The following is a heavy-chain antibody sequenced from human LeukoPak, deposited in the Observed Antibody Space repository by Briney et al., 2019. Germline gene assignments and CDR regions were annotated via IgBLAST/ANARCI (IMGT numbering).Heavy chain of an antibody. CDR1: GFTVSSNY. V-gene: IGHV3-66*01. Sequence: GGSLRLSCAASGFTVSSNYMSWVRQAPGKGLEWVSVIYSGGSTYYADSVKGRFTISRDNSKNTLYLQMNSLRAEDTAVYYCARALTAVYGGEDWGQGTLVTVSS. J-gene: IGHJ4*02. CDR2: IYSGGST. D-gene: IGHD4/OR15-4a*01. CDR3: ARALTAVYGGED.